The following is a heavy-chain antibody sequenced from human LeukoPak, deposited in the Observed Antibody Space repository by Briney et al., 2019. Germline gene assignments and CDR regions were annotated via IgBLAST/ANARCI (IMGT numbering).Heavy chain of an antibody. Sequence: SETLSLTCTVSGGSISSSTYYWDWLPPPPGKGLEWIGNFYNSGSTYYNPSLKSRVTISGDTSKNQFSLKLSSVTAADTAVYYCARHSGYENAFDIWGQGTMVTVSS. J-gene: IGHJ3*02. CDR3: ARHSGYENAFDI. V-gene: IGHV4-39*01. CDR2: FYNSGST. D-gene: IGHD5-12*01. CDR1: GGSISSSTYY.